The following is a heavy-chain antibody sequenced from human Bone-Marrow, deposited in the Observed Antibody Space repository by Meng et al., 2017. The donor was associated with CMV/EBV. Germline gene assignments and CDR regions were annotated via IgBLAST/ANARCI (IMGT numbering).Heavy chain of an antibody. CDR3: ARVTTLYYYYGMDV. CDR2: ISSSGNNI. D-gene: IGHD4-11*01. J-gene: IGHJ6*02. CDR1: GFTFSDYY. V-gene: IGHV3-11*04. Sequence: GESLKISCAASGFTFSDYYMSWIRQAPGKGLEWVSYISSSGNNIYHADSVKGRFTISRDNAKNSLYLQMNSLRAEDTAVYYCARVTTLYYYYGMDVWGQGTTVTVSS.